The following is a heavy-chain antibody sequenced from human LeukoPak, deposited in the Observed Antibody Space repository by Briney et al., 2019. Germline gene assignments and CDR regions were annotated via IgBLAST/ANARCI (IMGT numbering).Heavy chain of an antibody. CDR2: ISGSGDST. CDR1: GFTFSNYA. Sequence: GGSPRLSCAASGFTFSNYAMRWVRQAPGKGLEWVSGISGSGDSTYYADSVKGRFTISRDNSKDTLYLQMNSLRAEDTAVYYCARRSGIAVAGAFDYWGQGTLVTVSS. J-gene: IGHJ4*02. V-gene: IGHV3-23*01. CDR3: ARRSGIAVAGAFDY. D-gene: IGHD6-19*01.